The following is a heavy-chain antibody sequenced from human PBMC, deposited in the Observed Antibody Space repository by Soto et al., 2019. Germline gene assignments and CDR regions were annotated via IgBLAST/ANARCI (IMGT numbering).Heavy chain of an antibody. D-gene: IGHD1-26*01. CDR1: GFTFSGSA. CDR3: TRHRNSGSYNWFDP. J-gene: IGHJ5*02. Sequence: VGSLRLSCAASGFTFSGSAMHWVRQASGKGLEWVGRIRSKANSYATAYAASVKGRFTISRDDSKNTAYLQMNSLKTEDTAVYYCTRHRNSGSYNWFDPWGQGTLVTVSS. V-gene: IGHV3-73*01. CDR2: IRSKANSYAT.